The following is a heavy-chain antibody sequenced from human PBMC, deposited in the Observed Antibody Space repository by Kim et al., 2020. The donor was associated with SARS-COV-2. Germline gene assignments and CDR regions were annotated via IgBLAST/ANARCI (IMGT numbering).Heavy chain of an antibody. J-gene: IGHJ6*02. V-gene: IGHV3-15*01. CDR3: TTAGDMGYGDYNVDYYGMDV. Sequence: GGSLRLSCAASGFTFSNAWMSWVRQAPGKGLEWVGRIKSKTDGGTTDYAAPVKGRFTISRDDSKNTLYLQMNSLKTEDTAVYYCTTAGDMGYGDYNVDYYGMDVWGQGTTVTVSS. D-gene: IGHD4-17*01. CDR1: GFTFSNAW. CDR2: IKSKTDGGTT.